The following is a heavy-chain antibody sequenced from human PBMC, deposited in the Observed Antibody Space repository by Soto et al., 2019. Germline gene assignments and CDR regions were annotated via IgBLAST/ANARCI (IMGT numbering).Heavy chain of an antibody. J-gene: IGHJ4*02. V-gene: IGHV4-31*03. CDR3: ARASSSSSAADY. D-gene: IGHD6-6*01. CDR2: IYDSESA. CDR1: GESISSGGYY. Sequence: QVQLQESGPGLVKPSQTLSLTCNVSGESISSGGYYWGWIRHHPGKGLEWIGYIYDSESAYYNPSLKSRVTISMDTSKNHFAMRLSSVTGADTAVYYCARASSSSSAADYWGQGTLVTVSS.